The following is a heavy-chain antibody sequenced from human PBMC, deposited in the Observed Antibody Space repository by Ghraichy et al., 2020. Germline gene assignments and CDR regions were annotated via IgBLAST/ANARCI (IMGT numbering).Heavy chain of an antibody. CDR2: IKVDGGEK. D-gene: IGHD5-24*01. Sequence: GGSLRLSCAASGFTFSRYWMCWVRQAPGKGLEWVANIKVDGGEKYYVDSVEGRFTISRDNAKNSLYLQMNSLRGEDTALYYCARETSHGDGRPDYWGQGTLVTVSS. CDR1: GFTFSRYW. J-gene: IGHJ4*02. V-gene: IGHV3-7*01. CDR3: ARETSHGDGRPDY.